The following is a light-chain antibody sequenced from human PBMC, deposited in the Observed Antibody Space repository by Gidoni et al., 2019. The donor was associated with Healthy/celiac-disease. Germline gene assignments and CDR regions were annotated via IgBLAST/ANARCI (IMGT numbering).Light chain of an antibody. CDR3: QQSYSTPLT. CDR2: AAS. CDR1: QSISSY. V-gene: IGKV1-39*01. J-gene: IGKJ4*01. Sequence: DIQMTQSPSSLSASVGDRVTITCRASQSISSYLNWYQPKPGKAPKRLIYAASSLQSGVPSRFSGSGSGTDFTLTISSLQPEDFATYYCQQSYSTPLTFGGGTKVEIK.